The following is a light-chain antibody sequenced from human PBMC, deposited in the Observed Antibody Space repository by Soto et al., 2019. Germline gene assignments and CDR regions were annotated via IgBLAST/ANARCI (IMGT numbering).Light chain of an antibody. V-gene: IGKV1-5*01. Sequence: DIRMTQSPSTLSASVGDRVTIACRDTQSISSWVGWYHQNPGQATKLLLYDVSSFESGDPSWFSGSGSATEITLTIGCLATDDFPSYYCQQYNSYSGEVGQRTKVYIK. CDR2: DVS. CDR3: QQYNSYSGE. CDR1: QSISSW. J-gene: IGKJ1*01.